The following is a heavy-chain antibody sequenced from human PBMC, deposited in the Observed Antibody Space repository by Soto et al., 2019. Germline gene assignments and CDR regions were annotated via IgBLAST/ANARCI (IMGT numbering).Heavy chain of an antibody. V-gene: IGHV3-53*01. CDR2: TYTDGGA. CDR3: ASLGFCHGGTCPFDY. J-gene: IGHJ4*02. Sequence: GGSLRLSCAVSGFTVSRKFLSWVRQAPGKGLECVSVTYTDGGAFYADSVKGRFTISRDNSKNTVYLQIYSLRADDSAVYYCASLGFCHGGTCPFDYWGRGTLVTVSS. CDR1: GFTVSRKF. D-gene: IGHD2-15*01.